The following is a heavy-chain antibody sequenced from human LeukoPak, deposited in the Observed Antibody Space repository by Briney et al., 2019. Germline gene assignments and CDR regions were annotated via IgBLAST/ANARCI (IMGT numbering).Heavy chain of an antibody. J-gene: IGHJ4*02. CDR1: GGSISSGSYY. CDR3: ARAGSYMGSGSR. V-gene: IGHV4-61*02. D-gene: IGHD3-10*01. Sequence: SETLSLTCTVSGGSISSGSYYWSWTRQPAGKGLEWIGRIYTSGSTNYNPSLKSRVTISVDTSKNQFSLNLSSVTAADTAVYYCARAGSYMGSGSRWGQGTLVTVSP. CDR2: IYTSGST.